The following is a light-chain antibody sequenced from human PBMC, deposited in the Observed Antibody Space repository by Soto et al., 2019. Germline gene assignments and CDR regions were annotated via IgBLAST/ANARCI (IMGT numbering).Light chain of an antibody. Sequence: EIVLTQSPATLSLSPGERATLSCWASQSVSNYFVWYQQKPGQAPRLLIYDASKRATGIPARFSGSGSGTDFTLTISSLEPEDFAVYYCQQYINWPTFGGGTKVDIK. CDR3: QQYINWPT. J-gene: IGKJ4*01. CDR2: DAS. V-gene: IGKV3-11*01. CDR1: QSVSNY.